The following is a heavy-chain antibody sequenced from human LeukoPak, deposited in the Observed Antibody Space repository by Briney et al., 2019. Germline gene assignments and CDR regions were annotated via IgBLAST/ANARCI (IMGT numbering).Heavy chain of an antibody. D-gene: IGHD3-3*01. V-gene: IGHV3-30*18. CDR3: AKDPTYYDFWSGYYGPNWFDP. J-gene: IGHJ5*02. Sequence: PGGSLRLSCAASGFTFSSYGMHWVRQAPGKGLEWVAVISYDGSNKYYADSVKGRFTISRDNSKNTLYLQMNSLRAEDTAVYYCAKDPTYYDFWSGYYGPNWFDPWGQGTLVTVSS. CDR1: GFTFSSYG. CDR2: ISYDGSNK.